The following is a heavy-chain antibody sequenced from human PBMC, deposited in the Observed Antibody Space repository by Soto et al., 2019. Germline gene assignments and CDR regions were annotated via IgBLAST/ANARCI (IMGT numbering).Heavy chain of an antibody. J-gene: IGHJ4*02. Sequence: SETLSLTCTVSGGSISSSSYYWGWIRQPPGKGLEWIGSIYYGGSSYYNPSLKSRVSISVDTSKNQFSLKLTSVTAADTAVYYCASGVGGWYDGFNYWGQGTLVTVSS. CDR3: ASGVGGWYDGFNY. CDR1: GGSISSSSYY. CDR2: IYYGGSS. V-gene: IGHV4-39*01. D-gene: IGHD6-19*01.